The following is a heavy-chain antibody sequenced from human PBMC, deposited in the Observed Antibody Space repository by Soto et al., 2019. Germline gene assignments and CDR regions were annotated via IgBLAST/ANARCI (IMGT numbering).Heavy chain of an antibody. D-gene: IGHD2-2*01. V-gene: IGHV1-69*13. CDR3: ASQNKVVPAAPPGCFDP. Sequence: ASVKVSCKASGGTFSSYAISWVRQAPGQGLEWMGGIIPIFGTANYAQKFQGRVTITADESTSTAYMELSSLRSEDTAVYYCASQNKVVPAAPPGCFDPWGQGTLVTVSS. J-gene: IGHJ5*02. CDR1: GGTFSSYA. CDR2: IIPIFGTA.